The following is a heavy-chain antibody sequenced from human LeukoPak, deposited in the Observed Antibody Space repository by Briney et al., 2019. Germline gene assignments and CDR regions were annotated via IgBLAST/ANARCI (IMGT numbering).Heavy chain of an antibody. CDR1: GGSFSGYY. CDR3: AREVEWELPNAFDI. J-gene: IGHJ3*02. D-gene: IGHD1-26*01. Sequence: SETLSLTCAVYGGSFSGYYWSRIRQPPGKGLEWIGYIYYSGSTYYNPSLKSRVTISVDTSKNQFSLKLSSVTAADTAVYYCAREVEWELPNAFDIWGQGTMVTVSS. V-gene: IGHV4-30-4*08. CDR2: IYYSGST.